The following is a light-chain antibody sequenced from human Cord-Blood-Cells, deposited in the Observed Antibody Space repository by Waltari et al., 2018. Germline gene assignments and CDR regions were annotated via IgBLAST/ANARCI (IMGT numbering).Light chain of an antibody. J-gene: IGLJ3*02. CDR3: AAWDDSLSGPV. CDR2: RHN. Sequence: QSVLTQPPSASGTPRQRVTISFSGSTPNTGSNSLSWYQPHPETAPQVLIYRHNQRPSGVPGRFSGAKSGTSASLAISGLRSEDEADYYCAAWDDSLSGPVFGGGTKLTVL. CDR1: TPNTGSNS. V-gene: IGLV1-47*01.